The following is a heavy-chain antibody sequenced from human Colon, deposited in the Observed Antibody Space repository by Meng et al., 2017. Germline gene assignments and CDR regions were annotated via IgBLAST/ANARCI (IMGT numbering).Heavy chain of an antibody. D-gene: IGHD4-23*01. CDR1: GFTFSNSG. CDR2: IWNDGSKE. Sequence: GESLKISCAASGFTFSNSGMHWVRQAPGKGLEWVAVIWNDGSKEYYADSVKGRFTISRDNSKNILYLQMNSLRVEDTAVFYCAKNSGGARFYFANWGQGTVVTVSS. J-gene: IGHJ4*02. V-gene: IGHV3-33*06. CDR3: AKNSGGARFYFAN.